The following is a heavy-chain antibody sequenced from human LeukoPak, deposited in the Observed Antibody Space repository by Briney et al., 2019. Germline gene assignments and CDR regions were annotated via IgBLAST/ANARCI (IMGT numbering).Heavy chain of an antibody. J-gene: IGHJ4*02. V-gene: IGHV4-61*05. CDR1: GGSISSSSYY. Sequence: SSETLSLTCTVSGGSISSSSYYWSWIRQPPGKGLEWIGYIYYSGSTNYNPSLKSRVTISVDTSKNQFSLKLSSVTAADTAVYYCARQRFLEWYFDYWGQGTLVTVSS. CDR3: ARQRFLEWYFDY. D-gene: IGHD3-3*01. CDR2: IYYSGST.